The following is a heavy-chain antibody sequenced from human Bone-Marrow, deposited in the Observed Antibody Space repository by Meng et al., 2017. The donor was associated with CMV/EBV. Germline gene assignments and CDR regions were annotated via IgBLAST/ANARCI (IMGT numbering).Heavy chain of an antibody. J-gene: IGHJ6*02. V-gene: IGHV2-5*01. Sequence: SGPTLVKPTQTLTLTCTFSGFSLTTSAEGVGWIRQPPGTPLEWLAVIYWNDDKRYSSSLKSRHTVTKDTSKNQVVLTMTFMDPVDTATYYCAHTHVQYYNRAMDVWGQGTTVTVSS. D-gene: IGHD2/OR15-2a*01. CDR3: AHTHVQYYNRAMDV. CDR2: IYWNDDK. CDR1: GFSLTTSAEG.